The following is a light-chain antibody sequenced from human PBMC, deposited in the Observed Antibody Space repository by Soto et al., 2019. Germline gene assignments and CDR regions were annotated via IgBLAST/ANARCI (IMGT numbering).Light chain of an antibody. Sequence: DVVMTQSPLSLPVTLGQPASISCRSSQSLVYSDGNTYLNWFQQRPGQSPRRLIYQVSNLDSGVPDRFSGSGSGTDFTLKISRVEAEDFGVYYCMQGTRWPRTFGQGTKLEIK. V-gene: IGKV2-30*01. J-gene: IGKJ2*01. CDR3: MQGTRWPRT. CDR1: QSLVYSDGNTY. CDR2: QVS.